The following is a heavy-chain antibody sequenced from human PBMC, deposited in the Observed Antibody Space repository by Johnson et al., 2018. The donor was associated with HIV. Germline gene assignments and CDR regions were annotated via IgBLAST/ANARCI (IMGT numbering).Heavy chain of an antibody. Sequence: VQLVESGGGLVQPGGSLRLSCAASGFTFSSYAMSWVRQAPGKGLEWVSVIYSDGSTYYADSVKGRFTISRDNSKNTLYLQMNSLRAEDTAVYYCARDKGIAARPDAFDIWGQGTMVTVSS. V-gene: IGHV3-66*02. CDR3: ARDKGIAARPDAFDI. D-gene: IGHD6-6*01. CDR1: GFTFSSYA. J-gene: IGHJ3*02. CDR2: IYSDGST.